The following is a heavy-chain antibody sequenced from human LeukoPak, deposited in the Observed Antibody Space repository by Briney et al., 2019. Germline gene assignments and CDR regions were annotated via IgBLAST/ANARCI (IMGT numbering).Heavy chain of an antibody. CDR3: ARAFRSGPKAILYDSSGVSLAFDI. V-gene: IGHV4-59*01. CDR2: IYYSGST. J-gene: IGHJ3*02. D-gene: IGHD3-22*01. CDR1: GGSISSYY. Sequence: SETLSLTCTVSGGSISSYYWSWIRQPPGKGLEWIGYIYYSGSTNYNPSLKSRVTISVDTSKNQFSMKLSSVTAADTAVYYCARAFRSGPKAILYDSSGVSLAFDIWGQGTMVTVSS.